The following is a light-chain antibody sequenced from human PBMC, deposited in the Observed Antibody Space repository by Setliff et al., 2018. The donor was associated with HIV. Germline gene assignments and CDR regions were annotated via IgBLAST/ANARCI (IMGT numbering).Light chain of an antibody. Sequence: QSALTQPASVSGPPGQSITISCSGTISDIGSYNFVSWYQQHPGKAPKLMMSDVNKRPSGVSDRFSGSKSGNTASLTISGLQAEDEANYYCSSYTTSSTYVFGPGTKVTVL. CDR3: SSYTTSSTYV. CDR2: DVN. J-gene: IGLJ1*01. CDR1: ISDIGSYNF. V-gene: IGLV2-14*03.